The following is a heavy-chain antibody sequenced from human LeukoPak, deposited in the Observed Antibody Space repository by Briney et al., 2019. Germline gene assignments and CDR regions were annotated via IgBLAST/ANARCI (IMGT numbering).Heavy chain of an antibody. J-gene: IGHJ4*02. CDR3: AKRGVTGYKEAFDY. D-gene: IGHD3-9*01. CDR1: GFTFSTYA. V-gene: IGHV3-23*01. CDR2: VSGSGGST. Sequence: PGGSLRLSCAASGFTFSTYAMRWVRQAPGKGLEWVSAVSGSGGSTYYADSVEGRFTISRDNPKNTLHLQMNSLRAEDTAVYYCAKRGVTGYKEAFDYWGQGTLVTVSS.